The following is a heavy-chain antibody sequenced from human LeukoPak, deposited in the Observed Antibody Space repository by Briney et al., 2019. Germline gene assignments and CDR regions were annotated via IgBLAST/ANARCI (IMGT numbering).Heavy chain of an antibody. J-gene: IGHJ4*02. CDR2: ISGSGGST. Sequence: GGSLRLSCAASGFTFSSYAMSWVRQAPGKGLEWVSAISGSGGSTYYADSVKGRFTISRDNSKNTLYLQMNSLRAEDTAVYHCATDVRDEYSSGWYPIGYWGQGTLVTVSS. V-gene: IGHV3-23*01. CDR3: ATDVRDEYSSGWYPIGY. D-gene: IGHD6-19*01. CDR1: GFTFSSYA.